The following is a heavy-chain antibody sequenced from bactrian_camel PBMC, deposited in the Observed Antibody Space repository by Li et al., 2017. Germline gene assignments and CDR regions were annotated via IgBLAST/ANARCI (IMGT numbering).Heavy chain of an antibody. CDR3: AANPLGGRCFLNDRYFDH. J-gene: IGHJ6*01. V-gene: IGHV3S53*01. CDR2: ITADNSA. CDR1: GEGVYDNAC. D-gene: IGHD7*01. Sequence: VQLVESGGGAVQTGGSLKLSCVASGEGVYDNACMAWFRQAPGQKREAVASITADNSATYADSVKGRFTISRDKVQNILYLQMDSLKPEDTAMYYCAANPLGGRCFLNDRYFDHWGQGTQVTVS.